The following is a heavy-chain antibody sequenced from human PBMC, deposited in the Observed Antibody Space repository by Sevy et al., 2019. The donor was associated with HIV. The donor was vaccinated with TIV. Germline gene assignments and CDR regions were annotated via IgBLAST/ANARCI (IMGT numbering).Heavy chain of an antibody. V-gene: IGHV3-23*01. Sequence: GGSLRLSCAAYGFFFNSYGMSWVRQAPGKGMEWVSGISGSGGSIYYADSVKGRFTTSRANFKNTLYLQMNSLRAEETAVYYGRGVGTTTNFDYWGQGTLVTVSS. CDR2: ISGSGGSI. J-gene: IGHJ4*02. D-gene: IGHD1-26*01. CDR3: RGVGTTTNFDY. CDR1: GFFFNSYG.